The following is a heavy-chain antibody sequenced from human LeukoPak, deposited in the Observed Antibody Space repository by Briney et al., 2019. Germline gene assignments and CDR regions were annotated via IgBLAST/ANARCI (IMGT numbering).Heavy chain of an antibody. CDR2: IYYSGST. Sequence: SETLSLTCTVSGGSISSYYWSWIRQPPGKGLEWIGYIYYSGSTYYNPSLKSRVTISVDTSKNQFSLKLSSVTAADTAVYYCARRPEGYIDYWGQGTLVTVSS. J-gene: IGHJ4*02. CDR3: ARRPEGYIDY. CDR1: GGSISSYY. V-gene: IGHV4-30-4*08.